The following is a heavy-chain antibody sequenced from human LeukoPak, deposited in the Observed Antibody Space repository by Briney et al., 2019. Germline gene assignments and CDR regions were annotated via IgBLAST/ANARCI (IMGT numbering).Heavy chain of an antibody. J-gene: IGHJ4*02. CDR1: GGTFSSYA. CDR2: IIPIFGTA. CDR3: ARRRIGVIGSLAY. V-gene: IGHV1-69*13. D-gene: IGHD3-16*02. Sequence: SVKVSCKASGGTFSSYAISWVRQAPGQGLEWMGGIIPIFGTANYAQKFQGRVTITADESTSTAYMELSSLRSEDTAVYYCARRRIGVIGSLAYWGQGTLVTVSS.